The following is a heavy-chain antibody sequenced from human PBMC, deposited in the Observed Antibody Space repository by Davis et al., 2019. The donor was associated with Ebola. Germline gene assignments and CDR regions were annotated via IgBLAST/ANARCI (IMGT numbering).Heavy chain of an antibody. V-gene: IGHV1-2*06. D-gene: IGHD2-15*01. J-gene: IGHJ6*04. CDR1: GYTFTGYY. CDR2: INPNSGCT. Sequence: ASVKVSCKASGYTFTGYYMHWVRQAPGQGLEWMGRINPNSGCTNYAQKFQGRVTMTRDTSISPAYMELSRLRSEDTAVYYCAREIVVVVAATGYYYYGMDVWGKGTTVTVSS. CDR3: AREIVVVVAATGYYYYGMDV.